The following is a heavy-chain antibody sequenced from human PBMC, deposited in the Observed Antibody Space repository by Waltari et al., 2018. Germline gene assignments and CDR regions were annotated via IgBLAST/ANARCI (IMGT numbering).Heavy chain of an antibody. D-gene: IGHD3-22*01. CDR2: IYYSGST. CDR1: GGTISQHF. CDR3: ARQRYYYDESGYYHHFDH. Sequence: QVKLQESVPGLVTPADTLSLTCTVTGGTISQHFWSWIRRPPGTGLEWIGYIYYSGSTSYTPSRKSRVTISGDTSKNQVSLNLSSVTAADTAVYYCARQRYYYDESGYYHHFDHWGPGSLVTVSS. J-gene: IGHJ4*02. V-gene: IGHV4-59*08.